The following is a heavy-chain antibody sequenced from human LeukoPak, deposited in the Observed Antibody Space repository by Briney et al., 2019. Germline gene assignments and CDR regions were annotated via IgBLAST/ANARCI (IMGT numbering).Heavy chain of an antibody. J-gene: IGHJ4*02. D-gene: IGHD6-19*01. CDR1: GGSFSGYY. Sequence: SETLSPTCAVYGGSFSGYYWSWIRQPPGKGLEWIGEINHSGSTNYNPSLKSRVTISVDTSKNQFSLKLSSVTAADTAVYYCASTIAVAGKTGDDYWGQGTLVTVSS. CDR2: INHSGST. V-gene: IGHV4-34*01. CDR3: ASTIAVAGKTGDDY.